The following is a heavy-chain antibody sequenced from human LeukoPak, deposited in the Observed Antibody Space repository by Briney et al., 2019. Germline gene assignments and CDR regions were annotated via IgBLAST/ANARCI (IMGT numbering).Heavy chain of an antibody. CDR3: ALLTTVTTE. D-gene: IGHD4-17*01. V-gene: IGHV3-23*01. CDR1: GFTFSSYA. J-gene: IGHJ4*02. Sequence: GGSLRLSCAASGFTFSSYAMSWVRQAPGKGLEWVLAISGSGGSTYYADSVKGRFPISRDNSKNTLYLQMNSLRAEYTAVYYCALLTTVTTEWGQGTRVTVSS. CDR2: ISGSGGST.